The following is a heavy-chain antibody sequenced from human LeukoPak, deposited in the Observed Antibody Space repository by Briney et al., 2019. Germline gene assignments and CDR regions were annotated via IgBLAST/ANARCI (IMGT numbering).Heavy chain of an antibody. Sequence: GGSLRLSCAASGFTFSSYAMSWVRQAPGKGLEWVSAISGSGGSTYYADSVKGRFTISRDNSKNTLYLQMNSLRAEDTAVYYCARGGSGWPGPFDYWGQGTLVTVSS. CDR2: ISGSGGST. V-gene: IGHV3-23*01. CDR3: ARGGSGWPGPFDY. D-gene: IGHD6-19*01. J-gene: IGHJ4*02. CDR1: GFTFSSYA.